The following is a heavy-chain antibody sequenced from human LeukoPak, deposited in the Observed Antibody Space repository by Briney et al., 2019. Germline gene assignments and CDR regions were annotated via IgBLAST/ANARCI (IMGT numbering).Heavy chain of an antibody. Sequence: PGGSLRLSCAASGFTFSDYYMSWIRQAPGKGLEWVSDISSSGSTKYYADSVKGLSTFSRDNAKISLYLQMNSLTAEDTAVYYCARVLTMMSAFDIWGQGTMVTVSS. V-gene: IGHV3-11*01. D-gene: IGHD3-22*01. CDR3: ARVLTMMSAFDI. CDR1: GFTFSDYY. CDR2: ISSSGSTK. J-gene: IGHJ3*02.